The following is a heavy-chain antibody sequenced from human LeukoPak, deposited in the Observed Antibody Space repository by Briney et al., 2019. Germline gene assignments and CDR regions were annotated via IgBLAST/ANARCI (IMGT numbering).Heavy chain of an antibody. Sequence: PSETLSLTCTVSGDSFSSHYWTWIRQPPGKGLEWIGYISYIGSTNYNPSLKSRVTISIDTSKNQFSLKLTSVTAADTAVYYCARDLVIVTKGFDIWGQGTMVSVSS. J-gene: IGHJ3*02. CDR3: ARDLVIVTKGFDI. CDR1: GDSFSSHY. V-gene: IGHV4-59*11. CDR2: ISYIGST. D-gene: IGHD3-16*02.